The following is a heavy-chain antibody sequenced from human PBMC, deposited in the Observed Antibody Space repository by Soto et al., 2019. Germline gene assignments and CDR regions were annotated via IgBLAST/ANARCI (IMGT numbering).Heavy chain of an antibody. Sequence: SETLSLTCTVSGGSISSYYWSWIRQPPGKGLEWIGYIYYSGSTNYNPSLKSRVTISVDTSKNQFSLKLSSVTAADTAVYYCARYYVEAAAGIDWFDPCGQGTLVTVSS. J-gene: IGHJ5*02. D-gene: IGHD6-13*01. V-gene: IGHV4-59*08. CDR2: IYYSGST. CDR3: ARYYVEAAAGIDWFDP. CDR1: GGSISSYY.